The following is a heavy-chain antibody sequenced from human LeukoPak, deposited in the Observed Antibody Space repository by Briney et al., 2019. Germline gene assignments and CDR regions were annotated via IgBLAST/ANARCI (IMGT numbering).Heavy chain of an antibody. V-gene: IGHV1-2*02. D-gene: IGHD4-17*01. J-gene: IGHJ4*02. CDR1: GYTFTGYY. Sequence: ASVKVSCKASGYTFTGYYMHWVRQAPGQGLEWMGWINPNNGNTKYAQKFQGRVTMTTDTSTSTAYMELRSLRSDDTAVYYCARDEDYGIFVNIDYWGQGTLVIVSS. CDR3: ARDEDYGIFVNIDY. CDR2: INPNNGNT.